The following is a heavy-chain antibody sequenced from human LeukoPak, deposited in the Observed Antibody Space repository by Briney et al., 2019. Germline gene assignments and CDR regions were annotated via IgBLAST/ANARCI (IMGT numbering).Heavy chain of an antibody. V-gene: IGHV4-31*03. CDR1: GGSISSGGYY. CDR2: IYYSGST. D-gene: IGHD6-6*01. J-gene: IGHJ4*02. Sequence: SSETLSLTCTVSGGSISSGGYYWTWIRQHPGKGLEWIGYIYYSGSTYYNPSLKSRLTISRDTSKNHFSLKLTSVTAADTAVYYCAREKEYSRSRLMTYFDYWGQGTLVTVSS. CDR3: AREKEYSRSRLMTYFDY.